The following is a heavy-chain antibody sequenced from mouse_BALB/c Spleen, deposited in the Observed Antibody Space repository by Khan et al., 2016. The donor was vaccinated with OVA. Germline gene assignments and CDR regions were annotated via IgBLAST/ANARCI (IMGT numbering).Heavy chain of an antibody. CDR3: ARSYFYGYYFDY. J-gene: IGHJ2*01. CDR1: GFTFTSYG. CDR2: ISGDSNTI. D-gene: IGHD1-1*01. Sequence: EVELVESGRGLVQPGGSRKLSCTASGFTFTSYGMHWVRQAPGKGLEWVAYISGDSNTIYYADTVKGRFTISRDNTKNTLFMQMTSLMAEDTARYYCARSYFYGYYFDYWGPGTTVTVSS. V-gene: IGHV5-17*02.